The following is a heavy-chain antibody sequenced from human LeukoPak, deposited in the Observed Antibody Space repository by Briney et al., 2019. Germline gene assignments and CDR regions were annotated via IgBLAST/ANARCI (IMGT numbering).Heavy chain of an antibody. J-gene: IGHJ4*02. D-gene: IGHD2-2*01. CDR3: ARDNPDIVVVPAAFDY. V-gene: IGHV3-48*04. Sequence: GGSLRLSCAASGFTFSSYSMNWVRQAPGKGLEWVSYISSSSSTIYYADSVKGRFTISRDNAKNSLYLQMNSLRAEDTAVYYCARDNPDIVVVPAAFDYWGQGTLVTVSS. CDR1: GFTFSSYS. CDR2: ISSSSSTI.